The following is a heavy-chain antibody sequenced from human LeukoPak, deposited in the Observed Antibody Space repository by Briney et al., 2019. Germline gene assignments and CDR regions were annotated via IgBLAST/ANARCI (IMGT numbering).Heavy chain of an antibody. J-gene: IGHJ4*02. CDR3: ARDRVAGYGSGSYIYYFDY. CDR1: GFTFSSYE. V-gene: IGHV3-48*03. D-gene: IGHD3-10*01. CDR2: ISSSGSTI. Sequence: GGSLRLSCAASGFTFSSYEMTWVRQAPGKGLEWVSYISSSGSTIYYADSVKGRFTISRDNAKNSLYLQMNSLRAEDTAVYYCARDRVAGYGSGSYIYYFDYWGQGTLVTVSS.